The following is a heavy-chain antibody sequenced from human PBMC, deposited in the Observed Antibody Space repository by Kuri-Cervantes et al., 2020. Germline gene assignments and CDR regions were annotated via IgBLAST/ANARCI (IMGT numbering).Heavy chain of an antibody. CDR3: ARDWNCGGDCFGFYYFDY. Sequence: SVKVSCKASGGTFSSYTISWVRQAPGQGLEWMGRIIPILGIANYAQKFQGRVTITADKSTGTAYMELSSLRSEDTAVYYCARDWNCGGDCFGFYYFDYWGQGTLVTVSS. D-gene: IGHD2-21*02. CDR2: IIPILGIA. V-gene: IGHV1-69*04. J-gene: IGHJ4*02. CDR1: GGTFSSYT.